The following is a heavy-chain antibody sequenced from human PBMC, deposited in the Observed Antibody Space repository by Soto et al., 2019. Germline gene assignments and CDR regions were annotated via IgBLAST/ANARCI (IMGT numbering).Heavy chain of an antibody. D-gene: IGHD1-26*01. CDR1: GFTFSSYA. CDR3: AKFPVEWEPLENAFDI. CDR2: ISGSGGST. J-gene: IGHJ3*02. V-gene: IGHV3-23*01. Sequence: GGSLRLSCAASGFTFSSYAMSWVRQAPGKGLEWVSAISGSGGSTYYADSVKGRFTISRDNSKNTLYLQMNSLRAEDTAVYYCAKFPVEWEPLENAFDIWGQGTMVTVSS.